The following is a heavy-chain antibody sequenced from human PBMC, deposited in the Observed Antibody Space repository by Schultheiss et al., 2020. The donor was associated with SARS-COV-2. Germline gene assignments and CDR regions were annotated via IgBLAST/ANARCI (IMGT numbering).Heavy chain of an antibody. Sequence: GESLKISCAASGFTFSSYAMSWVRQAPGKGLEWVSAISGSGGSTYYADSVKGRFTISRDNSKNTLYLQMNSLRAEDTAVYYCAKDAPAIVVVPAANSNWFDPWGQGTLLTVSS. CDR3: AKDAPAIVVVPAANSNWFDP. V-gene: IGHV3-23*01. CDR1: GFTFSSYA. CDR2: ISGSGGST. J-gene: IGHJ5*02. D-gene: IGHD2-2*01.